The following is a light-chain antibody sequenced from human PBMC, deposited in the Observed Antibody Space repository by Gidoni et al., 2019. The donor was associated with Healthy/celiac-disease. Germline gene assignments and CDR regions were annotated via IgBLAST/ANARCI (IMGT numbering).Light chain of an antibody. Sequence: QSALTQPASVSGSPGHSLTISCTGTSSDVGGYNYVSWYQQHPGKAPKLMIYEVSNRPSGVSNRFSGSKSGNTASLTISGLQAEDEADYYCSSYTSSSTPYVFGTGTKVTVL. CDR3: SSYTSSSTPYV. CDR1: SSDVGGYNY. V-gene: IGLV2-14*01. J-gene: IGLJ1*01. CDR2: EVS.